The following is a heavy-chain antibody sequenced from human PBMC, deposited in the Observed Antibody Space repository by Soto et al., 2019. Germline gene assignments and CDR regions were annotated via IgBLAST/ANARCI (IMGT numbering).Heavy chain of an antibody. J-gene: IGHJ5*02. D-gene: IGHD3-22*01. CDR2: ISFDGNNK. V-gene: IGHV3-30*18. CDR3: VKPKEHFYDSSPGET. CDR1: GFTFSNYG. Sequence: LRLSCAASGFTFSNYGMHWVRQAPGKGLEWVAIISFDGNNKYYSDSVKGRFTISRDNSKNMVFLQMNSLRPEDTAVYYCVKPKEHFYDSSPGETWGQGTPVTVSS.